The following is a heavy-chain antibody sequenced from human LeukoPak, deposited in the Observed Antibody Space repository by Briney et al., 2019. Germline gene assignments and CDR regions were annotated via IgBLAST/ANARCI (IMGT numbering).Heavy chain of an antibody. CDR1: GYTFTRYY. D-gene: IGHD2-2*01. Sequence: ASVKVSCKASGYTFTRYYMHWVRQAPGQGLEWMGIINPSGGSTSYAQKFQGRVTMTRDTSTSTVYMELSSLRSEDTAVYYCARGRSLLGVPAANIPFDYWGQGPLVTVSS. V-gene: IGHV1-46*01. J-gene: IGHJ4*02. CDR2: INPSGGST. CDR3: ARGRSLLGVPAANIPFDY.